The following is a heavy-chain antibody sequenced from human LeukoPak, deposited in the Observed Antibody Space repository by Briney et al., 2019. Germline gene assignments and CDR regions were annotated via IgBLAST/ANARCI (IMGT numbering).Heavy chain of an antibody. CDR3: AREDGQYNWFDP. CDR2: IYYSGST. J-gene: IGHJ5*02. D-gene: IGHD2-8*01. Sequence: SETLSLTCTVSGGSISTSGSYWGWVRQPPGKGLEWIGIIYYSGSTYYNPSLKSRVTMSVDTSKNQFSLKLSSVTAADTAVYYCAREDGQYNWFDPWGQGTLVTVSS. CDR1: GGSISTSGSY. V-gene: IGHV4-39*07.